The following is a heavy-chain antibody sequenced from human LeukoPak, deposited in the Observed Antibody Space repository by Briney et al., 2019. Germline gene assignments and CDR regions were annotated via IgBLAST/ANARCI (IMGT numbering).Heavy chain of an antibody. CDR1: GFTFSSYA. CDR2: ISGSGDST. D-gene: IGHD5-12*01. J-gene: IGHJ4*02. CDR3: AKARGSGYAEYYFDY. Sequence: GGSLRLSCVASGFTFSSYAMNWVRQAPGKGLEWISAISGSGDSTNYADSVKGRFTISRDNSKNTLYLQMKSLRAEDTAVYLCAKARGSGYAEYYFDYWGQGTLVTVSS. V-gene: IGHV3-23*01.